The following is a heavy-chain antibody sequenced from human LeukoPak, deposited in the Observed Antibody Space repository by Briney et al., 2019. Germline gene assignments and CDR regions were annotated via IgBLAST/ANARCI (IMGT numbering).Heavy chain of an antibody. D-gene: IGHD5-18*01. Sequence: PGGSLRLSCAASGFTFSSYAMSWVRQAPGKGLEWVSAISGSGGSTYYADSVKGRFTISRDNSKNTLYLQMNSLRAEDTAVYYCARGMWIQLNSDFDYWGQGTLVTVSS. J-gene: IGHJ4*02. CDR2: ISGSGGST. CDR1: GFTFSSYA. V-gene: IGHV3-23*01. CDR3: ARGMWIQLNSDFDY.